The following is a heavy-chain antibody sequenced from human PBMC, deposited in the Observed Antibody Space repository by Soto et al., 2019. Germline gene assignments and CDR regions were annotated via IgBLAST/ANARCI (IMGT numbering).Heavy chain of an antibody. Sequence: ASVKVSCKASGGTFSSYAISWVRQAPGQGLEWMGGIIPIFGTANYAQKFQGRVTITADKSTSTAYMELSSLRSEDTAVYYCTRDKGDKYSSSWYYFDYWGQGTLVTVSS. CDR3: TRDKGDKYSSSWYYFDY. V-gene: IGHV1-69*06. CDR2: IIPIFGTA. CDR1: GGTFSSYA. D-gene: IGHD6-13*01. J-gene: IGHJ4*02.